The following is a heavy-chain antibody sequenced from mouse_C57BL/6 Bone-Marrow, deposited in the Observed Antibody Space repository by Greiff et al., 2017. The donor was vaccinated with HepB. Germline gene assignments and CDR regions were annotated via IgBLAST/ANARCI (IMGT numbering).Heavy chain of an antibody. V-gene: IGHV1-55*01. J-gene: IGHJ4*01. CDR3: ASLYYGNYSAMDY. D-gene: IGHD2-1*01. Sequence: VKQRPGQGLEWIGDIYPGSGSTNYNEKFKSKATLTVDTSSSTAYMQLSSLTSEDSAVYYCASLYYGNYSAMDYWGQGTSVTVSS. CDR2: IYPGSGST.